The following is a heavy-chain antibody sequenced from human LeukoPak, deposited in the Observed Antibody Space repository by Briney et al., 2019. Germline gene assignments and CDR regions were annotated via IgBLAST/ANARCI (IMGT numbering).Heavy chain of an antibody. CDR1: GFTFSTYW. V-gene: IGHV3-7*01. D-gene: IGHD3-10*01. CDR2: IKQDGSEK. CDR3: AKTMVRGVTPYYFDY. Sequence: QPGGSLRLSCAASGFTFSTYWMSWVRQAPGKGLEWVANIKQDGSEKYYVDSVKGRFTISRDNAKNSLYLQMNSLRAEDTAVYYCAKTMVRGVTPYYFDYWGQGTLVTVSS. J-gene: IGHJ4*02.